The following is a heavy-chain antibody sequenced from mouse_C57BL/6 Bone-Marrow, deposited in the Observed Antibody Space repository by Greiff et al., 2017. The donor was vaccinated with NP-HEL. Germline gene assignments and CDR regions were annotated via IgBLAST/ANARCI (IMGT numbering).Heavy chain of an antibody. J-gene: IGHJ1*03. CDR2: ISYDGSN. V-gene: IGHV3-6*01. CDR1: GYSITSGYY. D-gene: IGHD1-1*01. Sequence: DVKLQESGPGLVKPSQSLSLTCSVTGYSITSGYYWNWIRQFPGNKLEWMGYISYDGSNNYNPSLKNRISITRDTSKNQFFLKLNSVTTEDTATYYCARGAYYGSSYGGYFDVWGTGTTVTVSS. CDR3: ARGAYYGSSYGGYFDV.